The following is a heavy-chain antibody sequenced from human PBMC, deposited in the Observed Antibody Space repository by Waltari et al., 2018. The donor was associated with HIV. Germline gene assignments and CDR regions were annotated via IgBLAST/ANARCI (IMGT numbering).Heavy chain of an antibody. CDR1: DASVSGGAYY. CDR2: ISYTVSN. Sequence: QVQLQESGPELVRASETLSLTCTVTDASVSGGAYYWNWIRQAPGGGLSWIGYISYTVSNNYNPALKPLVKIVLDTSRHQFTLQLSSVTTSDTAVYFFARVRVSGSYRIDSWCQGFLVTVSS. CDR3: ARVRVSGSYRIDS. V-gene: IGHV4-61*08. J-gene: IGHJ4*02. D-gene: IGHD1-26*01.